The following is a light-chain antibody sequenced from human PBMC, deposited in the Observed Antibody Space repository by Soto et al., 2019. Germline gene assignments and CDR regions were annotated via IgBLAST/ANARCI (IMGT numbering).Light chain of an antibody. V-gene: IGKV3-11*01. CDR2: DAS. CDR3: QQRSTWPT. J-gene: IGKJ5*01. CDR1: ESVDFH. Sequence: VLTQSPATLSLSPGKIGTLSCRASESVDFHLAWYQQKPGQAPRLLIYDASVRATGTPARFSGSGSGTDFTLTISSLEPEDFALYYCQQRSTWPTFGQGTLLEIK.